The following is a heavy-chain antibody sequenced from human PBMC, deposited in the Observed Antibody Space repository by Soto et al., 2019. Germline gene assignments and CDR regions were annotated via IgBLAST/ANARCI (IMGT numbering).Heavy chain of an antibody. CDR1: GFTFDDYA. Sequence: PGGSLRLSCAASGFTFDDYAMHWVRQAPGKGLEWVSAISGSGGSTYYADSVKGRFTISRDNSKNTLYLQMNSLRAEDTAVYYCARGILVDYWGQGTLVTVSS. D-gene: IGHD1-26*01. V-gene: IGHV3-23*01. CDR2: ISGSGGST. J-gene: IGHJ4*02. CDR3: ARGILVDY.